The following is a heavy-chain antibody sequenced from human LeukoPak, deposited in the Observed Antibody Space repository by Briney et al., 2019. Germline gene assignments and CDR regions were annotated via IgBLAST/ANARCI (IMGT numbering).Heavy chain of an antibody. CDR1: GGFFSGNY. J-gene: IGHJ4*02. D-gene: IGHD6-13*01. CDR3: ARAPAAAGTVDY. V-gene: IGHV4-34*01. CDR2: INHSGST. Sequence: SETLSLTCAVYGGFFSGNYWTWIRQPPGKGLEWIGEINHSGSTNYNPSLKSRVAISVDTSEKQFSLNLNSVTAADTAVYYCARAPAAAGTVDYWGQGILVTVSS.